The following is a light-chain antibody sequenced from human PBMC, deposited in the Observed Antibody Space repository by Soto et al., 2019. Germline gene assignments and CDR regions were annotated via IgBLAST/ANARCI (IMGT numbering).Light chain of an antibody. J-gene: IGKJ3*01. CDR1: QDIRNY. Sequence: DIQMTQSPSPLSASVGDRVTITCQASQDIRNYLNWYQKKPGKAPRLLIYDASSLEAGVPSRFSGSGSGTDFTFTISSLEPEDFAVYYCQQYGSSPLFAFGPGTEVDLK. CDR3: QQYGSSPLFA. V-gene: IGKV1-33*01. CDR2: DAS.